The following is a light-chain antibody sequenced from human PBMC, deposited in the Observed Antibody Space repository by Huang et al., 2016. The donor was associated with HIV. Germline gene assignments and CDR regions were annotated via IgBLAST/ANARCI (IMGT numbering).Light chain of an antibody. CDR2: CAS. V-gene: IGKV3-15*01. J-gene: IGKJ2*01. CDR3: QQYENWPPEYT. CDR1: QNVRSS. Sequence: EIVLTKSPAILSVSPGERATLSCRASQNVRSSFAWYQQRPGQPPRLLISCASTRATGIPAMFSGSGSGTEFTLTISSLQSEDFAVYYCQQYENWPPEYTFGQGTKLEL.